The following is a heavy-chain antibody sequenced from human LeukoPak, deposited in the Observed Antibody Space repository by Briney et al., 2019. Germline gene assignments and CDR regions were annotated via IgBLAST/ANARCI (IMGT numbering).Heavy chain of an antibody. D-gene: IGHD6-19*01. CDR2: IIPIFGTA. CDR3: ARGAVAGYDCFDP. Sequence: SVNVSCKASGGTFSSYAISWGRQSPGQGLEGMGGIIPIFGTANYAQKFQGRVTITADESTSTDYMELRSLRSEDKAVYYCARGAVAGYDCFDPWGQGTLVTVSS. J-gene: IGHJ5*02. CDR1: GGTFSSYA. V-gene: IGHV1-69*01.